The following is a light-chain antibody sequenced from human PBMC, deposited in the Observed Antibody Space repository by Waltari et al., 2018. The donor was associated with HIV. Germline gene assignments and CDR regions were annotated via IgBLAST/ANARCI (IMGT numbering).Light chain of an antibody. CDR2: GAS. CDR3: QQYGSSLSLT. Sequence: ETVLTQSPGTLSLSPGERPTLSCRASQSVSSSYLAWYQQKPGQAPRLLIYGASTRATGIPDRFSGSGSGTDFTLIINRLEPEDFAVYYCQQYGSSLSLTFGQGTKVEIK. CDR1: QSVSSSY. V-gene: IGKV3-20*01. J-gene: IGKJ1*01.